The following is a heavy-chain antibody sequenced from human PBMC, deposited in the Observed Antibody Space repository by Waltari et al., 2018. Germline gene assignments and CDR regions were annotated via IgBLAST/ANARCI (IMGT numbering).Heavy chain of an antibody. Sequence: EVQLVESGGGLVQPGGSLRLSCAASGFTFGSYSMNWVRQAPGKGLEWVSYISSSSSTIYYADSVKGRFTISRDNAKNSLYLQMNSLRAEDTAVYYCARGGSSWYFDYWGQGTLVTVSS. D-gene: IGHD6-13*01. CDR3: ARGGSSWYFDY. CDR2: ISSSSSTI. CDR1: GFTFGSYS. J-gene: IGHJ4*02. V-gene: IGHV3-48*01.